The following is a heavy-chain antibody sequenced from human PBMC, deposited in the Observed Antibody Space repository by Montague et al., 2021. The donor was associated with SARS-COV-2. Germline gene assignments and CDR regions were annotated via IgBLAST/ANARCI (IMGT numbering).Heavy chain of an antibody. CDR2: FYYSGST. Sequence: TLSLTCTVSGGSISDGGYSWIRIPPLPGQGLVCIGCFYYSGSTFHTLYLKSRLTISAATSKNQFSLKLSSAAAAATAVYYCAGEGGRFQLWLRGDDAYALWGQGTMVTVSS. V-gene: IGHV4-31*03. CDR1: GGSISDGGYS. J-gene: IGHJ3*01. D-gene: IGHD5-18*01. CDR3: AGEGGRFQLWLRGDDAYAL.